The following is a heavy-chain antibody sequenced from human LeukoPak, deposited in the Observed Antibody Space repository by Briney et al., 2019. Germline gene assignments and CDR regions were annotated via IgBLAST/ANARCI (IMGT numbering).Heavy chain of an antibody. J-gene: IGHJ4*02. CDR3: ATVGASHYGDWYFAY. D-gene: IGHD4-17*01. Sequence: ETLSLTCAVSGYSISSDYYWGRIRQPPGKGLEWIGNVDPSGSTYYNPSLKSRATISLDTSKKQFSLKLTSVTAADTAVYYCATVGASHYGDWYFAYWGQGTLVTVSS. CDR2: VDPSGST. CDR1: GYSISSDYY. V-gene: IGHV4-38-2*01.